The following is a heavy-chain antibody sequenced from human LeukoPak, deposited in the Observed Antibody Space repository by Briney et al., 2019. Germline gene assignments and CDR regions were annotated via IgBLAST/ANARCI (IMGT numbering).Heavy chain of an antibody. D-gene: IGHD6-19*01. Sequence: WETLSLTCTVSGGSISSSSYYWGWIRQPPGKGLEWIGSIYYSGSTYYNPSLKSRVTISVDTSKNQFSLKLSSVTAADTAVYYCARVRIAVAGFFDYWGRGTLVTVSS. CDR2: IYYSGST. CDR3: ARVRIAVAGFFDY. V-gene: IGHV4-39*07. CDR1: GGSISSSSYY. J-gene: IGHJ4*02.